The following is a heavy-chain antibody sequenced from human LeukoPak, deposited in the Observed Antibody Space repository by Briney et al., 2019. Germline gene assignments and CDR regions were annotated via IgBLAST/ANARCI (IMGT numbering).Heavy chain of an antibody. J-gene: IGHJ4*02. CDR1: VYTFTTFC. Sequence: ASVKVSCKASVYTFTTFCISWVRPAPGQGLEWMGWISAYNGHRIYAQKFQGRVSMTTETSTTTAYMELRSLRSDDTAVYYCARCPLVGGYYPFDYWGQGTLVTVSS. CDR2: ISAYNGHR. CDR3: ARCPLVGGYYPFDY. D-gene: IGHD3-3*01. V-gene: IGHV1-18*01.